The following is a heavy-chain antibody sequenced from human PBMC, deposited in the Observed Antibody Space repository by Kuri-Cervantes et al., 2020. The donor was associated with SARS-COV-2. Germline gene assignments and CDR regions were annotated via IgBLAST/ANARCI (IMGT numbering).Heavy chain of an antibody. CDR1: GGSISSGGYY. Sequence: SETLSLTCTVSGGSISSGGYYWSWIRQHPGKGLEWIGYIYYSGSTYYNPSLKSRVTISVDTSKNQFSLKLSSVTAADTAVYYCARDRGQLGIGVYYYYYKDVWGKGTTVTVSS. J-gene: IGHJ6*03. CDR2: IYYSGST. V-gene: IGHV4-31*03. D-gene: IGHD7-27*01. CDR3: ARDRGQLGIGVYYYYYKDV.